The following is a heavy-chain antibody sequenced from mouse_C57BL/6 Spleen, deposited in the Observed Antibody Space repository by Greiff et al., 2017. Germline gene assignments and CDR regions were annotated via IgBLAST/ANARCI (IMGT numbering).Heavy chain of an antibody. CDR1: GFTFSDYG. D-gene: IGHD1-1*01. J-gene: IGHJ3*01. CDR3: ARAHYYGSSWFAY. CDR2: ISSGSSTI. V-gene: IGHV5-17*01. Sequence: EVQLVESGGGLVKPGGSLKLSCAASGFTFSDYGMHWVRQAPEKGLEWVAYISSGSSTIYYADTVKGRFTIARDNAKNTLFLQMTSLRSADTVMYYCARAHYYGSSWFAYWGQGTLVTVSA.